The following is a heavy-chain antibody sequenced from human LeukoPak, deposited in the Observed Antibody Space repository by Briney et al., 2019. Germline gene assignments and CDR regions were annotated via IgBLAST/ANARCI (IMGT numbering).Heavy chain of an antibody. CDR2: ISSSSSYI. Sequence: PGGSLRLSCAASGFTFSSYSMNWVRQAPGKGLEWVSSISSSSSYIYYADSVKGRFTISRDNAKNSLYLQMNSLRAEDTALYYCAKDIYGSGWYGGLDYWGQGTLVTVSS. D-gene: IGHD6-19*01. V-gene: IGHV3-21*04. J-gene: IGHJ4*02. CDR1: GFTFSSYS. CDR3: AKDIYGSGWYGGLDY.